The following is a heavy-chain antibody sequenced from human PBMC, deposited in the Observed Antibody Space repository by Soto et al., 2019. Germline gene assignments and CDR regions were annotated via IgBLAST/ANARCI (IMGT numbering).Heavy chain of an antibody. CDR2: ISWNSGSI. V-gene: IGHV3-9*01. Sequence: PGGSLRLSCAASGFTFDDYAMHWVRQAPGKGLEWVSGISWNSGSIGYADSVKGRFTISRDNAKNSLYLQMNSLRAEDTAVYYCATLNSFGSDFWGHGTLVTVS. CDR1: GFTFDDYA. CDR3: ATLNSFGSDF. D-gene: IGHD3-3*01. J-gene: IGHJ4*01.